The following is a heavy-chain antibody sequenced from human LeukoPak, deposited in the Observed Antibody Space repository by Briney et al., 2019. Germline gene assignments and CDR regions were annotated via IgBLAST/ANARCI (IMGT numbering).Heavy chain of an antibody. CDR1: GGSISSGGYY. Sequence: SQTLSLTCTVSGGSISSGGYYWSWIRQHPGKGLEWIGYIYYSGSTYYNPSLKSRVTISVDTSKNQFPLKLSSVTAADTAVYYCARAWHGAFDIWGQGTMVTVSS. V-gene: IGHV4-31*03. CDR2: IYYSGST. J-gene: IGHJ3*02. CDR3: ARAWHGAFDI.